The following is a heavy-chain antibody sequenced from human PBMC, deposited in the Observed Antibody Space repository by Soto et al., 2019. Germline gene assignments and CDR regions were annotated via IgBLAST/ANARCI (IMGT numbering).Heavy chain of an antibody. V-gene: IGHV1-58*02. Sequence: GASVKVSCKASGFTFTSSAMQWVRQARGQRLEWIGWIVVGTGNTNYAQKFQERVTITRDMSTSTAYMELSSLRSEDTAVYYCARHGVRDILVLTGMDVWGQGTKVTVSS. CDR1: GFTFTSSA. CDR2: IVVGTGNT. J-gene: IGHJ6*02. CDR3: ARHGVRDILVLTGMDV. D-gene: IGHD3-9*01.